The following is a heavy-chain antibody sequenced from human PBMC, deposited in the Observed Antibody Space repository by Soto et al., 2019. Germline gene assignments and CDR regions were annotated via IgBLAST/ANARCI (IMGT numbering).Heavy chain of an antibody. CDR3: ARRWSGTDY. J-gene: IGHJ4*01. CDR2: IHNSGST. CDR1: GGSITSYY. D-gene: IGHD3-10*01. V-gene: IGHV4-59*01. Sequence: QVQLQESGPGLVKPSETLSLTCTVSGGSITSYYWSWIRQPPGKGLEWIGYIHNSGSTSYNPSLQSRGTLSAYVSKNQFSLDLRSVTAADTAVYYCARRWSGTDYWGHGTLVTVSS.